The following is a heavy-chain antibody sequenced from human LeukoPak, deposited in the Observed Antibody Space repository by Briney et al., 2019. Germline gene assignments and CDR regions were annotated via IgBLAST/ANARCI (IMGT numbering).Heavy chain of an antibody. CDR3: ARLKGGLVKLRECYFDY. D-gene: IGHD4-17*01. J-gene: IGHJ4*02. Sequence: GESLKISCKASGYSFSTYWIARVRQMPGKGLELMGIMYPDDSDTRYSPSFQGQVTISADKSINTAYLQWNSLQASDTAIYYCARLKGGLVKLRECYFDYWGQGTLVTV. V-gene: IGHV5-51*01. CDR2: MYPDDSDT. CDR1: GYSFSTYW.